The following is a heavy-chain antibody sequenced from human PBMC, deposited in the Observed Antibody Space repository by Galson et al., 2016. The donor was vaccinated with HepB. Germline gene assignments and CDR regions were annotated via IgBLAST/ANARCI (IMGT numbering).Heavy chain of an antibody. V-gene: IGHV6-1*01. CDR1: GDSVYNNGAA. Sequence: CAISGDSVYNNGAAWVWIRQSPSRGLEWLGRTFYRSTWENHYAGSVKNRITISPDTSRNQFSLHLNSVTPEDTAVYYCARAVMLVRCMDVWGQGTTVTVSS. CDR3: ARAVMLVRCMDV. J-gene: IGHJ6*02. D-gene: IGHD3-10*01. CDR2: TFYRSTWEN.